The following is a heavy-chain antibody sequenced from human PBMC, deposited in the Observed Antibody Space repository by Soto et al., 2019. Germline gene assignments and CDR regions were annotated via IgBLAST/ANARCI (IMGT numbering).Heavy chain of an antibody. V-gene: IGHV3-33*01. CDR2: IWYEGSNK. Sequence: QKYLVESGGGVVKPGGSLRLSCVASGPIFIGYGMHWVGQAPGKGLEGWAVIWYEGSNKYYADSVKGRFTISRDNSKNMLYLQMDSLRAEDTAVYYCARDGIGGTVFRGFCDYWGQGTLVTVSS. CDR3: ARDGIGGTVFRGFCDY. J-gene: IGHJ4*02. D-gene: IGHD1-7*01. CDR1: GPIFIGYG.